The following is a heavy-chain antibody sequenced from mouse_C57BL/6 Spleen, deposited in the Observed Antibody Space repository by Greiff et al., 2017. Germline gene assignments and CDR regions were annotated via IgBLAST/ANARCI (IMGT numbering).Heavy chain of an antibody. CDR3: ARDAYGSSYWYFDV. D-gene: IGHD1-1*01. Sequence: EVKLVESGGGLVKPGGSLKLSCAASGFTFSSYAMSWVRQTPEKRLEWVATISDGGSYTYYPDNVQGRFTISRDNAKNNLYLQMSHLKSEDTAMYYCARDAYGSSYWYFDVWGTGTTVTVSS. J-gene: IGHJ1*03. CDR1: GFTFSSYA. V-gene: IGHV5-4*01. CDR2: ISDGGSYT.